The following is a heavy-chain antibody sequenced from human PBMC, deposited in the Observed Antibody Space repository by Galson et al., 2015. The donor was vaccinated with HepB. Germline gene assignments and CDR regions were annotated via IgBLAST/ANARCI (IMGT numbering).Heavy chain of an antibody. Sequence: CAISGDSVSSNTAAWNWIRQSPSRGLEWLGRTYCRSKCYNDYALSVKSRITINADTSKNQFSLQLNSVTPEDTAVYYCARDPLTNYDVLTGHYSTGGFDCWGQGSLVTVSS. CDR2: TYCRSKCYN. V-gene: IGHV6-1*01. CDR3: ARDPLTNYDVLTGHYSTGGFDC. D-gene: IGHD3-9*01. J-gene: IGHJ4*02. CDR1: GDSVSSNTAA.